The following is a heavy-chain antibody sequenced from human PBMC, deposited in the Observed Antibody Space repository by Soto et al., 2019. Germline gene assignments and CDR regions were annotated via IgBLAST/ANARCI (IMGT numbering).Heavy chain of an antibody. J-gene: IGHJ4*02. CDR1: GFTFTDYA. D-gene: IGHD3-16*01. CDR2: ISSRGTNT. V-gene: IGHV3-23*04. Sequence: EVQLVESGGVVVQPGGSLRLSCAASGFTFTDYAMTWIRQAPGKGLEWVSAISSRGTNTYYADSVTGRFTVSRDNSKNTLYLQMDSLRADDTAVYYCAKGAAGRTNDYGDYWGQGTLVTVSS. CDR3: AKGAAGRTNDYGDY.